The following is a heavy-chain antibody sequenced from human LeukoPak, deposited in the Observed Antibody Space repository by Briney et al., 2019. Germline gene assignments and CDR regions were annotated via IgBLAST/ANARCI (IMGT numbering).Heavy chain of an antibody. D-gene: IGHD2-2*01. V-gene: IGHV1-69*06. Sequence: SVKVSCKASGGTFISYAISWVRQAPGQGLEWMGGIIPIFGTANYAQKFQGRVTITADKSTSTAYMELSSLRSEDTAVYYCARGGCSSTSCYSGDYWGQGTLVTVSS. J-gene: IGHJ4*02. CDR1: GGTFISYA. CDR2: IIPIFGTA. CDR3: ARGGCSSTSCYSGDY.